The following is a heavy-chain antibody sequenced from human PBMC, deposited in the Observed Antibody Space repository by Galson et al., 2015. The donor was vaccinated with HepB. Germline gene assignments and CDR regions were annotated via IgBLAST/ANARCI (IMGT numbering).Heavy chain of an antibody. Sequence: SLRLSCATSGFTFSNYAMTWVRQAPGKGLEWVSAISASGGRTYYADSVRGRFTISRDNSKNTLYLQMNSLRAEDTAVYYCAKCGEGPYYDFRTPYYVTYYYYYMDVWGKGTTVTVSS. D-gene: IGHD3/OR15-3a*01. CDR2: ISASGGRT. CDR1: GFTFSNYA. J-gene: IGHJ6*03. V-gene: IGHV3-23*01. CDR3: AKCGEGPYYDFRTPYYVTYYYYYMDV.